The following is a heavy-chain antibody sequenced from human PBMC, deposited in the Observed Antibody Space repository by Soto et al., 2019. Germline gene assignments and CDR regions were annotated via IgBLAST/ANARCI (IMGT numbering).Heavy chain of an antibody. J-gene: IGHJ4*02. CDR3: VKLLGEEVTATLDS. Sequence: EVQLLESGGGLVQPGGSLRLSCAGSGFSFPHYGMSWVRRAPGRGLEWVSGISATGDDTNYADSVRDRFSISRDSSKGKLYLQMGSVRADDTAIYHCVKLLGEEVTATLDSWGQGTLVTVSS. CDR1: GFSFPHYG. V-gene: IGHV3-23*01. CDR2: ISATGDDT. D-gene: IGHD2-21*02.